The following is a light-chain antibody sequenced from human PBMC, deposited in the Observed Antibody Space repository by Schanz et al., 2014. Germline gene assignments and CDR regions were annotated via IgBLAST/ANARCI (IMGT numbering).Light chain of an antibody. V-gene: IGKV3D-20*02. CDR1: QGVTSRY. J-gene: IGKJ1*01. CDR2: GAS. CDR3: QQRSNLWT. Sequence: EIVLTQSPGTLSLSPGERATLSCRASQGVTSRYLAWYQQKPGQAPRLLIYGASSRATGIPDRFSGSGSGTDFTLTISRLEPEDFAVYYCQQRSNLWTFGQGTKVEIK.